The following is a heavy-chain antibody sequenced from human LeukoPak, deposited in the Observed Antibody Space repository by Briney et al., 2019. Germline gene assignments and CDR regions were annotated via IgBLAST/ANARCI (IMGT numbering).Heavy chain of an antibody. CDR1: GFTFSSYA. CDR3: AKVPNAIPSYFDY. CDR2: ISGSGGST. J-gene: IGHJ4*02. D-gene: IGHD2-8*01. V-gene: IGHV3-23*01. Sequence: GGSLRLSCAASGFTFSSYAMSWVRQAPGKGLEWVSAISGSGGSTYYADSVKGRFTISRDNSKNTLYLRMNSLRAEDTAVYYCAKVPNAIPSYFDYWGQGTLVTVSS.